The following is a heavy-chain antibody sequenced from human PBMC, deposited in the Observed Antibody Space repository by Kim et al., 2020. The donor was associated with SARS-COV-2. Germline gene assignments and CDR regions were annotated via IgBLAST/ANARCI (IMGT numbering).Heavy chain of an antibody. CDR1: GFTFSRYG. V-gene: IGHV3-30*18. Sequence: GGSLRLSCAASGFTFSRYGMHWVRQAPGKGLEWVAVISYDGRNKNYADSVKGRFTISRDNSKNTLYLQMNSRRAEDTAVYYCAKDLVGYSSGWNYYYYGMDVWGQGTTVTVSS. J-gene: IGHJ6*02. CDR2: ISYDGRNK. CDR3: AKDLVGYSSGWNYYYYGMDV. D-gene: IGHD6-19*01.